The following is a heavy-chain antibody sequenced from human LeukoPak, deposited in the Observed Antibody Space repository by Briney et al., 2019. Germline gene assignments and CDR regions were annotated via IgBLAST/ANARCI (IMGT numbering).Heavy chain of an antibody. CDR3: ARERRVRGSYVGYFDY. V-gene: IGHV1-69*13. CDR1: GGTFSSYA. D-gene: IGHD1-26*01. Sequence: SVKVSCKASGGTFSSYAISWVRQAPGQGLEWMGGIIPIFGTANYAKKFQGRVTITADESTSTAYMELSSLRSEDTAVYYCARERRVRGSYVGYFDYWGQGTLVTVSS. J-gene: IGHJ4*02. CDR2: IIPIFGTA.